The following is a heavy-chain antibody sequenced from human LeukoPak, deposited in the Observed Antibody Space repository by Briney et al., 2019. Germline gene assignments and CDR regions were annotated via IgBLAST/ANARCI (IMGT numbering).Heavy chain of an antibody. J-gene: IGHJ4*02. CDR3: ARDGGWWRFDF. Sequence: GGTLRLSCVASGLNFNSRWMDWVRRAPGQGLEWVASIKEDGTETHYVDSVRGRFTISRDNDKNSLYLQMNNLRAEDTAMYYCARDGGWWRFDFWGQGALVTVSS. D-gene: IGHD2-8*02. CDR1: GLNFNSRW. CDR2: IKEDGTET. V-gene: IGHV3-7*03.